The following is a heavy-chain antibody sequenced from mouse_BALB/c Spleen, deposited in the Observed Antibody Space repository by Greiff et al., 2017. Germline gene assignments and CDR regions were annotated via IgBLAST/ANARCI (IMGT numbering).Heavy chain of an antibody. CDR3: ARRGDYYGSSWAMDY. Sequence: QVQLKQSGPGLVQPSQSLSITCTVSGFSLTSYGVHWVRQSPGKGLEWLGVIWSGGSTDYNAAFISRLSISKDNSKSQVFFKMNSLQANDTAIYYCARRGDYYGSSWAMDYWGQGTSVTVSS. CDR1: GFSLTSYG. J-gene: IGHJ4*01. D-gene: IGHD1-1*01. CDR2: IWSGGST. V-gene: IGHV2-2*02.